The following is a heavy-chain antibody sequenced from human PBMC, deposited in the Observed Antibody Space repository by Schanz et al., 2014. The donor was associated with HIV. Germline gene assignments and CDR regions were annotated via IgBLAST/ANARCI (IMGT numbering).Heavy chain of an antibody. D-gene: IGHD6-13*01. CDR1: GSSVTYFY. V-gene: IGHV4-34*01. J-gene: IGHJ4*02. CDR3: ASLKITATGCRFDF. CDR2: VNHSGDT. Sequence: QVQLQQWGAGLLKPSETLSLTCAVYGSSVTYFYWTWIRQSPGKGLEWIAEVNHSGDTNYNPSLKSRVTISEDTSRNQFSLKLDSVTAADTAIYYCASLKITATGCRFDFWGQGTLVTVSS.